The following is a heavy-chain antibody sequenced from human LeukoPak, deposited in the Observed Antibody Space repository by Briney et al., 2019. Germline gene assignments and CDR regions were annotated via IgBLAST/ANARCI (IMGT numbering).Heavy chain of an antibody. CDR3: AKSPARDGSGSYYQI. D-gene: IGHD3-10*01. Sequence: GGSLRLSCAASGFTFSSYAMSWVRQAPGKGLEWVSAISGGAGSTSYADSVKGRFTISRDNSKNTLYLQMNSLRAEDTAVYYCAKSPARDGSGSYYQIWGQGTMVTVSS. V-gene: IGHV3-23*01. J-gene: IGHJ3*02. CDR2: ISGGAGST. CDR1: GFTFSSYA.